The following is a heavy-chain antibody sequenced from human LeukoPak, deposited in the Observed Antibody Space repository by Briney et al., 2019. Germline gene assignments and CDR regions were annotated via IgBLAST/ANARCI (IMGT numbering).Heavy chain of an antibody. CDR1: GFTFSSYA. CDR2: ISGSGVGT. CDR3: AKVSIVVVPAASGEY. D-gene: IGHD2-2*01. Sequence: GGSLRLSCAASGFTFSSYAMSWVRLAPGKGLEWVSGISGSGVGTYYADSVKGRFTISRDNSKNTLYLQMNSLRAEDTAVYYCAKVSIVVVPAASGEYWGQGTLDTVSS. V-gene: IGHV3-23*01. J-gene: IGHJ4*02.